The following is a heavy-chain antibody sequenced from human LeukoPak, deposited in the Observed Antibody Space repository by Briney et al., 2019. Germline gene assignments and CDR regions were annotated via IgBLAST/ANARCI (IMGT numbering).Heavy chain of an antibody. V-gene: IGHV3-7*01. J-gene: IGHJ6*03. CDR1: GLTFRSYW. CDR2: IKQDGSEK. Sequence: GGSLRLSCAASGLTFRSYWMSWVRQAPGKGLEWVANIKQDGSEKYYVDSVKGRFTISRDNAKNSLYLQMNSLRAEDTAVYYCARRGYYDNSGYPYYYYMDVWGKGTTVTVSS. CDR3: ARRGYYDNSGYPYYYYMDV. D-gene: IGHD3-22*01.